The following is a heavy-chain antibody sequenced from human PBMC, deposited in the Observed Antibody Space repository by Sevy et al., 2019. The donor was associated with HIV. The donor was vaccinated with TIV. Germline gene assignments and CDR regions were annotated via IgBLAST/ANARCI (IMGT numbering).Heavy chain of an antibody. Sequence: GGSLRLSCAASGFTFIHYAMHWVRRAPGKGLEWVAVISYDGSEKNYADSVKGRFTISRDNSKNTLFLLMNSLTVEDTAVYYCARDYIVATMPGYLDSWGQGTLVTVSS. D-gene: IGHD5-12*01. CDR3: ARDYIVATMPGYLDS. CDR2: ISYDGSEK. CDR1: GFTFIHYA. V-gene: IGHV3-30-3*01. J-gene: IGHJ4*02.